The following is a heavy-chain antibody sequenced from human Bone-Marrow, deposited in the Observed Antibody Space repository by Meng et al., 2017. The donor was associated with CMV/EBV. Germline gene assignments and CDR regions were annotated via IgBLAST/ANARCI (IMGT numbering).Heavy chain of an antibody. CDR3: AKHLYDVGYCSSTSCRWNWFDP. Sequence: GGSLRLSCTASGFTVSSHYMTWVRQAPGKGLEWVSAISGSGGSTYYADSVKGRFTISRDNSKNTLYLQMNSLRAEDTAVYYCAKHLYDVGYCSSTSCRWNWFDPWGRGPLVTVSS. V-gene: IGHV3-23*01. D-gene: IGHD2-2*01. CDR1: GFTVSSHY. CDR2: ISGSGGST. J-gene: IGHJ5*02.